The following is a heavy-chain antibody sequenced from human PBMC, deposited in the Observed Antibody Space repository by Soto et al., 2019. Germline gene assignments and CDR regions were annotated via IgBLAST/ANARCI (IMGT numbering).Heavy chain of an antibody. CDR2: IHYEGST. CDR1: GGSITTYY. Sequence: QVQLQESGPGLVKPSETLSLTCTVSGGSITTYYWSWIRQPPGKGLEWIGYIHYEGSTNYNPSLKSRVTILVDTSQTQFSLKLTSVTAADTAVYFCARGRRSGWYHFDSWGQGTLVTVSS. D-gene: IGHD6-19*01. V-gene: IGHV4-59*01. CDR3: ARGRRSGWYHFDS. J-gene: IGHJ4*02.